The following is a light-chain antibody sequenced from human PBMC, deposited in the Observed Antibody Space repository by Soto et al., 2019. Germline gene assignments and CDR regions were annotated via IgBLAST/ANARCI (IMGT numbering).Light chain of an antibody. J-gene: IGLJ1*01. CDR1: SSNIGAHYD. CDR3: QSYDNSLSVYV. V-gene: IGLV1-40*01. CDR2: GNS. Sequence: VLTQPPSVSGAPGQRVTISCTGSSSNIGAHYDVHWYQQLPGTAPKLLIYGNSNRPSGVPDRFSGSKSGTSASLAITGLQAEDEADYYCQSYDNSLSVYVFGTGTKVTVL.